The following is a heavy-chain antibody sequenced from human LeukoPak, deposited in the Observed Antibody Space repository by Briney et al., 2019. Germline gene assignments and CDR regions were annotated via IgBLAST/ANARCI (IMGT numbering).Heavy chain of an antibody. D-gene: IGHD3-22*01. CDR1: GYSISSGYY. CDR2: IYHSGST. Sequence: ASETLSLTCTVSGYSISSGYYWGWIRQPPGKGLEWIGSIYHSGSTYYNPSLKSRVTIPVDTSKNQFSLKLSSVTAADTAVYYWARYRGSGYYPFWYFDLGGRGPLVTVST. CDR3: ARYRGSGYYPFWYFDL. V-gene: IGHV4-38-2*02. J-gene: IGHJ2*01.